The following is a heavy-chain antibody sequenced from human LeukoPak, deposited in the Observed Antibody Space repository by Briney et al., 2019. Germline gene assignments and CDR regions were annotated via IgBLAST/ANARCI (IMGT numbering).Heavy chain of an antibody. V-gene: IGHV1-8*03. J-gene: IGHJ6*03. CDR3: ARGIAAAGTGSHYYYYYYMDV. D-gene: IGHD6-13*01. CDR2: MNPSGGNT. CDR1: GYTFTSYD. Sequence: ASVKVSCKASGYTFTSYDINWVRQATGQGLEWMGWMNPSGGNTGYAQKLQGRVTITRNTSISTAYMELSSLRSEDTAVYYCARGIAAAGTGSHYYYYYYMDVWGKGTTVTVSS.